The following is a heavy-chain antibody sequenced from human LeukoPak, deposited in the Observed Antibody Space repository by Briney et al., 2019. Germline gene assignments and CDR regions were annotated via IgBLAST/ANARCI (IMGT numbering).Heavy chain of an antibody. J-gene: IGHJ3*02. CDR2: INPNSGGT. Sequence: AAVKASCKASGYTFTGYYMHWVRQAPGQGLEWMGWINPNSGGTNYAQKFQGRVTMTRDTSISTAYMELSRLRSDDTAVYYCARANVDYGDYCDAFDIWGQGTRDRVSS. CDR1: GYTFTGYY. V-gene: IGHV1-2*02. CDR3: ARANVDYGDYCDAFDI. D-gene: IGHD4-17*01.